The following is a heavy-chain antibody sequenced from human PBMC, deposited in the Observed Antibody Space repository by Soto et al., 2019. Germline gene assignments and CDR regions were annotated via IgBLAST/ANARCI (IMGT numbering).Heavy chain of an antibody. CDR1: GFSFSNSA. V-gene: IGHV1-58*01. CDR3: APDLGVGSTLDY. Sequence: ASVKVSCRDSGFSFSNSAVQWVRQARGQRLEWIGWIVVGSGNTNYAQKFQERVTITRDMSTSTAYLELSSLRSEDTAVYYCAPDLGVGSTLDYCGQGTLVTFSS. CDR2: IVVGSGNT. D-gene: IGHD1-26*01. J-gene: IGHJ4*02.